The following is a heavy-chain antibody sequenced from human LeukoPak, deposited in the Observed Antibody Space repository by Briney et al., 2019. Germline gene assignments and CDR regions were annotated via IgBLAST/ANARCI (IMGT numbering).Heavy chain of an antibody. CDR1: GGTFSSYA. J-gene: IGHJ2*01. Sequence: SVKVSCKASGGTFSSYAISWVRQAPGQGLEWMGRIIPIFGTANYAQKFQGRVTITTDESTSTAYMELSSLRSEDTAVYYCARDPPAPYSGSFTESWYFDLWGRGTLVTVSS. V-gene: IGHV1-69*05. CDR3: ARDPPAPYSGSFTESWYFDL. D-gene: IGHD1-26*01. CDR2: IIPIFGTA.